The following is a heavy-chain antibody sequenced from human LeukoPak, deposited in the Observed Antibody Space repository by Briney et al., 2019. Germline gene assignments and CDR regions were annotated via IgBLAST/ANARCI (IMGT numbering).Heavy chain of an antibody. CDR3: ARAPRITIFGVVHDY. Sequence: KPSETLSLTCAVYGGSFSGYYWSWIRQPPGKGLEWIGEINHSGSTNYSPSLKSRVTISVDTPKNQFSLKLSSVTAADTAVYYCARAPRITIFGVVHDYWGQGTLVTVSS. CDR2: INHSGST. J-gene: IGHJ4*02. CDR1: GGSFSGYY. V-gene: IGHV4-34*01. D-gene: IGHD3-3*01.